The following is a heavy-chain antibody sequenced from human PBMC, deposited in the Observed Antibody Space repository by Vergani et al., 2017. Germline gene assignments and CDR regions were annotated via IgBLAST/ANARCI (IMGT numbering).Heavy chain of an antibody. CDR3: VKDIAASGNYWYFDL. D-gene: IGHD6-13*01. CDR1: GFTFDDYA. Sequence: EVQLVESGGGLVQPGRSLRLSCAASGFTFDDYAMHWVRQAPGKGLEWVSGINWNSDSIAYADSVKGRFTISRDNAKNSLYLQMNSLRAEDTALYYCVKDIAASGNYWYFDLRRRGTLVTVSS. CDR2: INWNSDSI. J-gene: IGHJ2*01. V-gene: IGHV3-9*01.